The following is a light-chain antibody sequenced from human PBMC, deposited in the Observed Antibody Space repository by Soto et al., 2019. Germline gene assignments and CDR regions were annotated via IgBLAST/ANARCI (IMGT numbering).Light chain of an antibody. CDR3: QQYNHWQTT. V-gene: IGKV3-15*01. CDR1: QTVSNN. CDR2: DAS. J-gene: IGKJ1*01. Sequence: EILMTQSPVTLSVSPGERATLSCRASQTVSNNLAWYQQKPGQAPRLLIYDASTRATDIPARFSGSGSGTDFPLIISSLQSEDFAIYYCQQYNHWQTTFGQGTKVEIK.